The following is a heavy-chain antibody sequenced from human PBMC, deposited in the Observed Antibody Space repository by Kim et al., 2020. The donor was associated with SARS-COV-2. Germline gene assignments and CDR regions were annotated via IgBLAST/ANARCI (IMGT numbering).Heavy chain of an antibody. D-gene: IGHD2-2*01. CDR1: GYTFTGYY. Sequence: ASVKVSCKASGYTFTGYYMHWVRQAPGQGLEWMGWINPNSGGTNYAQKFQGWVTMTRDTSISTAYMELSRLRSDDTAVYYCARDSGAAMRVYYYYGMDVWGEGTTVTVSS. CDR2: INPNSGGT. J-gene: IGHJ6*04. CDR3: ARDSGAAMRVYYYYGMDV. V-gene: IGHV1-2*04.